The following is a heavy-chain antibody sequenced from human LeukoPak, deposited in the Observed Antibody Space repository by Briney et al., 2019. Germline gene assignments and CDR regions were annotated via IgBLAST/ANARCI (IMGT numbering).Heavy chain of an antibody. CDR1: GYTLTDYY. Sequence: ASVNVSCKASGYTLTDYYMHWVRQAPGQGLEWMGRINPNSGGTNYAQKFQGRVTMTRDTSISTVYMELSRLRSDDTAVYYCARVGYYESSGYYEYWGQGALVTVSS. CDR2: INPNSGGT. D-gene: IGHD3-22*01. V-gene: IGHV1-2*06. J-gene: IGHJ4*02. CDR3: ARVGYYESSGYYEY.